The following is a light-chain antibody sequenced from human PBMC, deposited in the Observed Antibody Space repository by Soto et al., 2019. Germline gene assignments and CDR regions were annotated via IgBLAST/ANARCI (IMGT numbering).Light chain of an antibody. Sequence: EIVMTQSPATLSMSPGERATLSCRASQSVSNNFAWYQQKPGQAPSLLFYDASTRATGIPARFSGSRYGTEFTLTIDSLQSEDSAVYYCQQYSNWPQTFGQGTKVEIK. CDR1: QSVSNN. CDR2: DAS. J-gene: IGKJ1*01. V-gene: IGKV3-15*01. CDR3: QQYSNWPQT.